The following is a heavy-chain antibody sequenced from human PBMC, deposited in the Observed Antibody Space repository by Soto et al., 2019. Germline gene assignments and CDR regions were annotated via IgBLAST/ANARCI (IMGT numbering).Heavy chain of an antibody. CDR1: GYTFTGYF. CDR3: ARGGGTTLAPLH. D-gene: IGHD3-16*01. Sequence: ASVKVSCKASGYTFTGYFMHWVRQAPGEGREWMGWINPNSGATKYAPKFQGRVTMTRDTSNRTAYLELSRLTSDDTAIYYCARGGGTTLAPLHWGQGMPVTVSS. V-gene: IGHV1-2*02. CDR2: INPNSGAT. J-gene: IGHJ1*01.